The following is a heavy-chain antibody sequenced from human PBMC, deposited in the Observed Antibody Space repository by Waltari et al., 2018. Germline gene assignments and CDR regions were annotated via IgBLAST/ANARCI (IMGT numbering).Heavy chain of an antibody. J-gene: IGHJ3*02. CDR2: TYYRSQWRN. V-gene: IGHV6-1*01. CDR1: GERLFTTGVA. CDR3: ARGKFTAFDI. Sequence: QVQLQQSGPGLVKPSQTLPLPCAVPGERLFTTGVAWNWIRQSPSRGLEWLGRTYYRSQWRNDYALSVKGRITVNPDTSKNHFSLQLDSVTPDDTAVYYCARGKFTAFDIWGQGTMVTVSS.